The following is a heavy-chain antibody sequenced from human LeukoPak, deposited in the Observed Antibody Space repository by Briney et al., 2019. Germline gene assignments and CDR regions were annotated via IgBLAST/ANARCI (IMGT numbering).Heavy chain of an antibody. D-gene: IGHD5-24*01. CDR2: ISGSGGST. V-gene: IGHV3-23*01. CDR1: GFSFSSYA. J-gene: IGHJ4*02. CDR3: ANIDGRPHDY. Sequence: GGSLRPSCAASGFSFSSYAMSWVRQAPGKGLEWVSAISGSGGSTFYADSVKGRFTISRDNSKNTLYLQMNSLRAEDTAVYYCANIDGRPHDYWGQGTLVTVSA.